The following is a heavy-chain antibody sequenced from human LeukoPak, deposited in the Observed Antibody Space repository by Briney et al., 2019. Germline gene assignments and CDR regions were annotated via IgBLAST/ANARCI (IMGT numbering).Heavy chain of an antibody. Sequence: ASVKVSCKASGYSVTSFYINWVRQGSGQGLEWMGWMNPKRGNTGYAPTFQGRVTITRDTSIDTAFMELSSLRPDDTAVYYCARGGSSSSYYNNYGMDVWGQGTTITVSS. D-gene: IGHD6-13*01. CDR3: ARGGSSSSYYNNYGMDV. CDR2: MNPKRGNT. CDR1: GYSVTSFY. V-gene: IGHV1-8*01. J-gene: IGHJ6*02.